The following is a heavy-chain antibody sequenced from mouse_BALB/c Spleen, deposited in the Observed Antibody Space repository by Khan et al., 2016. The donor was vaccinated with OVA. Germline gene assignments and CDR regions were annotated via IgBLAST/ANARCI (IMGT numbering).Heavy chain of an antibody. Sequence: QIQLVQSGPELKKPGETVKISCKASGYTFTNYGMNWVKQAPGKGLKWMGWINTYTGEPTYADDFKGRFAFSLETSANTAYLQINNLQNEDTATYFCARSASYGFCDVWGAGTTFTVSS. D-gene: IGHD6-1*01. J-gene: IGHJ1*01. V-gene: IGHV9-3-1*01. CDR2: INTYTGEP. CDR3: ARSASYGFCDV. CDR1: GYTFTNYG.